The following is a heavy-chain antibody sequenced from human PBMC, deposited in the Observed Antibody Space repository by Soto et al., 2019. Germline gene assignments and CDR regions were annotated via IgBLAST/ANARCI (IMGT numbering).Heavy chain of an antibody. V-gene: IGHV1-3*01. CDR2: INAGNGNT. Sequence: QVQLVQSGAEVKKPGASVKVSCKASGYTFTSYTMDWVRQAPGQRLEWMGWINAGNGNTKYSQKFQGRVTITRDTSASTAYMELSSLRSEDTAVYYCASSYSGYDLNYYYGMDVWGQGTTVTVSS. CDR1: GYTFTSYT. D-gene: IGHD5-12*01. CDR3: ASSYSGYDLNYYYGMDV. J-gene: IGHJ6*02.